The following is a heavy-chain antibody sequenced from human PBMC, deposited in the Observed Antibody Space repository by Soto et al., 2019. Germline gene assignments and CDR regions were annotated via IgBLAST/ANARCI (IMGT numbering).Heavy chain of an antibody. CDR2: ISFDGGNG. CDR3: ARDAVDVTKMVFVSPIDS. V-gene: IGHV3-30-3*01. CDR1: GFMFRNHA. Sequence: QVYLVESGGGVVQPGRSLRLSCAASGFMFRNHAMHWVRQAPGKGLDWVAVISFDGGNGFYADSVKGRFTISRDNSRNKLYLQMDSLRPEDTAVYYCARDAVDVTKMVFVSPIDSWGQGDLVTVSS. D-gene: IGHD2-8*01. J-gene: IGHJ4*02.